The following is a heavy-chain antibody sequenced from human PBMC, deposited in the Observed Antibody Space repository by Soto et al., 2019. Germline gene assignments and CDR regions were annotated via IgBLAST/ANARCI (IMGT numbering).Heavy chain of an antibody. D-gene: IGHD3-22*01. CDR1: GYTFTSYG. CDR2: ISAYNGNT. CDR3: ARGPSYYYDSSGYFEYGMDV. Sequence: ASVKVSCKASGYTFTSYGISWVRQAPGQGLEWMGWISAYNGNTNYAQKLQGRVTMTTDTSTSTAYMELRSPRSDDTAVYYCARGPSYYYDSSGYFEYGMDVWGQGTTVTVSS. V-gene: IGHV1-18*01. J-gene: IGHJ6*02.